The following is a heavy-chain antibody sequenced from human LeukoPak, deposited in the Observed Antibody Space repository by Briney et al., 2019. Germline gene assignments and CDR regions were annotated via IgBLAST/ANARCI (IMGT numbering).Heavy chain of an antibody. CDR2: VWYDEDNK. Sequence: GGSLRLSCAASGFAFSSFGLHWVRQAPGKGLEWLAVVWYDEDNKDYADSVKGRFTISRDNSKNTLYLQMDSLRAEDTAVYYCARGSSNTWPPGAEYFEHWGQGTLVTVSS. V-gene: IGHV3-33*01. CDR3: ARGSSNTWPPGAEYFEH. J-gene: IGHJ1*01. CDR1: GFAFSSFG. D-gene: IGHD6-13*01.